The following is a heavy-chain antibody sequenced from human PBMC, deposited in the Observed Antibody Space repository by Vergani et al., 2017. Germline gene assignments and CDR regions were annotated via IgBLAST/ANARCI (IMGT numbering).Heavy chain of an antibody. V-gene: IGHV3-13*01. CDR1: GFTFSTYD. D-gene: IGHD2-2*01. Sequence: EVQLVESGGGLVQPGGSLRLSCAASGFTFSTYDMHWVRQATGKGLEWVSAIGTAGDTYYPGSVKGRFTISRENAKNSLYLQMNGLRAGDTAVYYCARGAYCSSTSCSPAEGYYYYMDVWGKGTTVTVSS. CDR2: IGTAGDT. CDR3: ARGAYCSSTSCSPAEGYYYYMDV. J-gene: IGHJ6*03.